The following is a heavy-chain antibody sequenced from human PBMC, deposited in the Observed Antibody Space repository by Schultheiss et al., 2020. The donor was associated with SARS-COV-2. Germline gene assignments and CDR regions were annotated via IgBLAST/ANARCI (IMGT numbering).Heavy chain of an antibody. J-gene: IGHJ4*02. CDR1: GGSISSYY. CDR2: IYYSGST. D-gene: IGHD6-6*01. CDR3: AREYSSSFVDY. V-gene: IGHV4-59*01. Sequence: ETLSLTCTVSGGSISSYYWSWIRQPPGKGLEWIGYIYYSGSTNYNPSLKSRVTISVDTSKNQFSLKPSSVTAADTAVYYCAREYSSSFVDYWGQGTLVTVSS.